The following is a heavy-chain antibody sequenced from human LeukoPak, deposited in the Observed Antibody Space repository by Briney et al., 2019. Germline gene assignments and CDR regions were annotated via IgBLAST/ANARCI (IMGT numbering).Heavy chain of an antibody. CDR3: ASWGDYYGSGRNGY. Sequence: GGSLRLSCAASGFTFSSYNMNWVRQAPGKGLEWVSSISSSSDYIYYADSVKGRFTISRDNAKNSLYLQMNSLRAEDTAVYYCASWGDYYGSGRNGYWGQGTLVTVSS. V-gene: IGHV3-21*01. J-gene: IGHJ4*02. CDR2: ISSSSDYI. CDR1: GFTFSSYN. D-gene: IGHD3-10*01.